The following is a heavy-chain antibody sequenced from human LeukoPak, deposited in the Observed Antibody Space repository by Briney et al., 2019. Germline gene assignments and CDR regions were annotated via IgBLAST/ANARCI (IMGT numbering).Heavy chain of an antibody. CDR1: GFTFSDYY. CDR3: ARIPKTTYFDY. CDR2: IYSGGST. Sequence: PGGSLRLSCAASGFTFSDYYMSWIRQAPGKGLEWVSLIYSGGSTDYADSVKGRFTISRDNSENTLHLQMNSLRAEDTAVYYCARIPKTTYFDYWGQGTLVTVSS. D-gene: IGHD4-11*01. V-gene: IGHV3-53*01. J-gene: IGHJ4*02.